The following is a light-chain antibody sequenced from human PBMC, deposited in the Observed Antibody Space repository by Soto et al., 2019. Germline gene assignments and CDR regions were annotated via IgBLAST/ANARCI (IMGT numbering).Light chain of an antibody. CDR3: QQRSNWPPGLT. J-gene: IGKJ4*01. CDR2: DAS. Sequence: EIVLTQSPATLSLSPGERATLSCRASQSVSSYLAWYQQKPGQAPRLLIYDASNRATGIPARFSGSGSGTDFNLTIISLEAEDFAVYYCQQRSNWPPGLTFGGGTKVEIK. V-gene: IGKV3-11*01. CDR1: QSVSSY.